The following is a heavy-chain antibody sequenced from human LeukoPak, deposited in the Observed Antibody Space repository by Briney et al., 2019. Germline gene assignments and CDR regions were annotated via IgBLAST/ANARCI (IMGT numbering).Heavy chain of an antibody. CDR3: ASQSTYYYDSSEVGYFDY. D-gene: IGHD3-22*01. J-gene: IGHJ4*02. Sequence: ASVNVSCKASGYTFTASYMHWVRQAPGQGPEWMGWINPSGGSTSYAQKFQGRVTMTRDTSTSTVYMELSSLRSEDTAVYYCASQSTYYYDSSEVGYFDYWGQGTLVTVSS. CDR1: GYTFTASY. CDR2: INPSGGST. V-gene: IGHV1-46*01.